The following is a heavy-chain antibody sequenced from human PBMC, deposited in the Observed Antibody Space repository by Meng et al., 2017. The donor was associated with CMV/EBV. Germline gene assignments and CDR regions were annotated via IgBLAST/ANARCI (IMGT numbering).Heavy chain of an antibody. V-gene: IGHV1-2*02. D-gene: IGHD6-13*01. CDR1: GYTFSDYY. CDR2: INPNSGGT. CDR3: ARERVRQVVLYWLDP. Sequence: SGYTFSDYYMHWVRQAPGQGLEWMGWINPNSGGTHFAQKFQGRVTVTRDTSVSTAYMELSRLRSDDTAVYYCARERVRQVVLYWLDPWGQGTLVTVSS. J-gene: IGHJ5*02.